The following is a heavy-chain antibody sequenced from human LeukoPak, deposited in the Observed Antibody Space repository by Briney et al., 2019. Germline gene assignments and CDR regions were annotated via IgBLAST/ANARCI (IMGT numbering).Heavy chain of an antibody. CDR1: GGSISSDY. V-gene: IGHV4-59*04. CDR3: ARQGSAYYFDF. J-gene: IGHJ4*02. CDR2: IYYSGST. Sequence: SETLSLTCTVSGGSISSDYWSWIRQPPGKGLEWIGYIYYSGSTYYNPSLKSRVTISVDTSKNQFSPKLNSATAADTAVYYCARQGSAYYFDFWGQGLLVTVSS. D-gene: IGHD2-15*01.